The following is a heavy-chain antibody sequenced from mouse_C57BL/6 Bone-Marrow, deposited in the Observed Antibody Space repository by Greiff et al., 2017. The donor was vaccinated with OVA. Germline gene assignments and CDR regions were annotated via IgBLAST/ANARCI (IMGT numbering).Heavy chain of an antibody. Sequence: EVHLVESGGGLVQPGGSLKLSCAASGFTFSDYGMAWVRQAPRKGPEWVAFISNLAYSIYYADTVTGRFTISRENAKNTLYLEMSSLRSEDTAMYYCARTGGAWFAYWGQGTLVTVSA. CDR3: ARTGGAWFAY. CDR2: ISNLAYSI. V-gene: IGHV5-15*01. CDR1: GFTFSDYG. D-gene: IGHD4-1*01. J-gene: IGHJ3*01.